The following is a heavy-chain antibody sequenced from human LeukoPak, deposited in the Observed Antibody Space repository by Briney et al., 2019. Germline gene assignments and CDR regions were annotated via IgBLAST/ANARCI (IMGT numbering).Heavy chain of an antibody. Sequence: SETLSLTCTVSGGSISSGGYYWSWIRQHPGKGLEWIGYIYHSGSTYYNPSLKSRVTISVDTSKNQFSLKLSSVTAADTAVYYCAQRILTGYYFDYWGQGTLVTVSS. J-gene: IGHJ4*02. CDR3: AQRILTGYYFDY. V-gene: IGHV4-31*03. CDR2: IYHSGST. D-gene: IGHD3-9*01. CDR1: GGSISSGGYY.